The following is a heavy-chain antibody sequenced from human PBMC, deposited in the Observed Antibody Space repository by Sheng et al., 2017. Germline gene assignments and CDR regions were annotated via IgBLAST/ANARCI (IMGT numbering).Heavy chain of an antibody. D-gene: IGHD6-13*01. V-gene: IGHV1-69*08. Sequence: QVQLVQSGAEVKKPGSSVKVSCKASGGTFSSYTISWVRQAPGQGLEWMGRIIPILGIANYAQKFQGRVTITADKSTSTAYMELSSLRSEDTAVYYCARDQDSSSWYGRFDPWGQGTLVTVSS. CDR3: ARDQDSSSWYGRFDP. CDR1: GGTFSSYT. CDR2: IIPILGIA. J-gene: IGHJ5*02.